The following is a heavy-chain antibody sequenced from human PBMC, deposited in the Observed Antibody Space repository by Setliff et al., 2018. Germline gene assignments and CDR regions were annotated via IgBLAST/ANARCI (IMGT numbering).Heavy chain of an antibody. V-gene: IGHV1-46*01. CDR3: ATGLPYYDSSGYYLFDY. CDR2: INPSGGST. CDR1: GYTFTSYY. D-gene: IGHD3-22*01. J-gene: IGHJ4*02. Sequence: ASVKVSCKASGYTFTSYYMHWVRQAPGQGLEWMGIINPSGGSTSYAQKFQGRVTITRDTSASTAYMELSSLRSEDTAVYYCATGLPYYDSSGYYLFDYWGQGTLVTVSS.